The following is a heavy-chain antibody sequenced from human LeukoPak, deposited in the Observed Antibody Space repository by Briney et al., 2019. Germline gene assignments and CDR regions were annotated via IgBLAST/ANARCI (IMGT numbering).Heavy chain of an antibody. CDR3: ARDSKDYVYPEESVADAFDI. J-gene: IGHJ3*02. CDR1: GYTFTNYD. Sequence: ASVKVSCKASGYTFTNYDINWVRQAAGQGLEWMGWMNPNSGDTDYVQKFRGKVTMTRDTSISTAYMELSSLTYEDSAVYYCARDSKDYVYPEESVADAFDIWGQGTMVTVSS. D-gene: IGHD1-14*01. V-gene: IGHV1-8*01. CDR2: MNPNSGDT.